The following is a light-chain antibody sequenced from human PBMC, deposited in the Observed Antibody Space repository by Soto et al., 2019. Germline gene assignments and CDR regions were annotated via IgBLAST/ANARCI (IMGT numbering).Light chain of an antibody. CDR2: EVN. CDR3: SSYTSSSTLA. V-gene: IGLV2-14*01. CDR1: SSDVGAYKY. J-gene: IGLJ2*01. Sequence: QSALTQPASVSGSPGQSITISCAGTSSDVGAYKYVSWYQQYPGKAPKVIIYEVNNRPSGVSNRFSGSKSGNTASLTISGLQAEDEADYYCSSYTSSSTLAFGGGTQLTVL.